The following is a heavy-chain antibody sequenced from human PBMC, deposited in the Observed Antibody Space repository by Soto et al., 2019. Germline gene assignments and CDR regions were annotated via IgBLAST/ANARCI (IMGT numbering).Heavy chain of an antibody. Sequence: PSETLSLTCTVSGGSISNSYWSWIRQSPEKGLEWIGYIYYSGSTNYNPSLKSRVTISVDTSKNHFSLKLISVTAADTAVYFCAREGNLGRWLQPLDFWGQGTLVTVSS. CDR1: GGSISNSY. V-gene: IGHV4-59*01. CDR3: AREGNLGRWLQPLDF. CDR2: IYYSGST. D-gene: IGHD5-12*01. J-gene: IGHJ4*02.